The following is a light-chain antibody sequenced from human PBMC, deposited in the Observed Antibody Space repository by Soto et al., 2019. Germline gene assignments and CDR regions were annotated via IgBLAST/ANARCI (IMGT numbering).Light chain of an antibody. CDR2: DVS. Sequence: QSVLTQPRSVSESPGQSVTISCTGTSSDVGAYNYVSWYQQHPGKAPKLMIYDVSKRPSGVPDRFSGSKSGNTASLTFSGLQAEDEADYYCCSYAGSYSWVFGGGTELTVL. CDR1: SSDVGAYNY. CDR3: CSYAGSYSWV. V-gene: IGLV2-11*01. J-gene: IGLJ3*02.